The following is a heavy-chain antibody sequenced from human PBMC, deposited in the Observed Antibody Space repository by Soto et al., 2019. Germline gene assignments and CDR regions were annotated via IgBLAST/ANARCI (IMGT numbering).Heavy chain of an antibody. CDR1: GFTFTSYA. CDR2: ISGSGGDT. CDR3: AKHDFWTLYKTGPDS. J-gene: IGHJ4*02. V-gene: IGHV3-23*01. D-gene: IGHD3-3*01. Sequence: EVQLLESGGGLVQPGGSLRLSCSASGFTFTSYAMSWDRQAPGKGLEWVSGISGSGGDTNSADSVKGRFTISRDNFKNMLYLQMNTLRAEDTAVYYCAKHDFWTLYKTGPDSWGQGTLVTVSS.